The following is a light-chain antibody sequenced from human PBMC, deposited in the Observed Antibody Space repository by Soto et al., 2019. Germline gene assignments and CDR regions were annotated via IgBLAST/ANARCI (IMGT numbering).Light chain of an antibody. CDR1: QSVSTN. Sequence: EIVMTQSPATLSVSPGERATLSCRASQSVSTNLAWYQQRPGQAPRLLIYHASDRAPGVPGRFSGSGSGTEFTLTINCLQSEDFAVYFCQHYNDWLGAFGQGTKLE. CDR2: HAS. V-gene: IGKV3-15*01. CDR3: QHYNDWLGA. J-gene: IGKJ2*01.